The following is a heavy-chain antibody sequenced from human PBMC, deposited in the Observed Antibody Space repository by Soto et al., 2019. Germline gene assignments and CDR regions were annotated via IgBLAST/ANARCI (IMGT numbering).Heavy chain of an antibody. CDR3: TTEPDGDYALGYFDY. CDR2: INSKTDVGTT. V-gene: IGHV3-15*07. CDR1: GFTFSNAW. J-gene: IGHJ4*02. Sequence: EVQLVESGGVLVKPGGSLRLSCAASGFTFSNAWMNWVRQAPAKGLEWVGRINSKTDVGTTDYAAPVKGRFTISRDDSNTTLYLQMTSLKSEDTAVYYCTTEPDGDYALGYFDYCGQGTLVTVSS. D-gene: IGHD4-17*01.